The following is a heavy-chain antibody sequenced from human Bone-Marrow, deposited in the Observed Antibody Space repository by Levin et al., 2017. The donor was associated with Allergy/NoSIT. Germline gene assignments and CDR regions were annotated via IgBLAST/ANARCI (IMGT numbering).Heavy chain of an antibody. V-gene: IGHV4-39*07. Sequence: SQTLSLTCTVSGGSISSTYFWGWIRQPPGKGLEWIGSISYSGSTYYNPSLKSRVTISLDTSKNQFSLKLTSVTAADTAIYYCARVAGYYFHYFDYWGQGTLVTVSS. D-gene: IGHD3-9*01. CDR1: GGSISSTYF. J-gene: IGHJ4*02. CDR3: ARVAGYYFHYFDY. CDR2: ISYSGST.